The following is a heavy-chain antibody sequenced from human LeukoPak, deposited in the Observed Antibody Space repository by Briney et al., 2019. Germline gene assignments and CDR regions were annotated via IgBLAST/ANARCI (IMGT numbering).Heavy chain of an antibody. D-gene: IGHD3-10*01. V-gene: IGHV4-30-2*01. Sequence: SQTLSLTCTVSGGSISSGDYPWSWIRQPPGKGLEWIGYIFHTGHTSYNPSLKSRVTISVDMSKNHLSLRLTSVTAADTAVYYCARGFYGAGRHFDFWGQGTLVTVSS. CDR2: IFHTGHT. CDR3: ARGFYGAGRHFDF. CDR1: GGSISSGDYP. J-gene: IGHJ4*02.